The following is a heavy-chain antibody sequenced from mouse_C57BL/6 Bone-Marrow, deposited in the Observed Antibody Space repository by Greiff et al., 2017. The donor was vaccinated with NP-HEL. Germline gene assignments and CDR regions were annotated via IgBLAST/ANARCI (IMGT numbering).Heavy chain of an antibody. CDR2: ISSGSSTI. CDR3: ARSFITTVVATGYFDY. V-gene: IGHV5-17*01. J-gene: IGHJ2*01. Sequence: EVQGVESGGGLVKPGGSLKLSCAASGFTFSDYGMHWVRQAPEKGLEWVAYISSGSSTIYYADTVKGRFTISRDNAKNTLFLQMNSLRSEDTAMYYCARSFITTVVATGYFDYWGQGTTLTVSS. D-gene: IGHD1-1*01. CDR1: GFTFSDYG.